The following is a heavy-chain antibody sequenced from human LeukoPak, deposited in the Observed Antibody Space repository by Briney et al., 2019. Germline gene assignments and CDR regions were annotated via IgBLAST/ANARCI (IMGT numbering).Heavy chain of an antibody. CDR3: ARGPTTVTRAFDY. J-gene: IGHJ4*02. D-gene: IGHD4-17*01. Sequence: SETLSLTCTVSGGSFSIYYWSWIRQPAGKGLEWIGHIYSSGTTNYNPSLKSRVTMSVDTSKTQFSLNLNSVTAADTAVYYCARGPTTVTRAFDYWGQGALVTVSS. CDR2: IYSSGTT. CDR1: GGSFSIYY. V-gene: IGHV4-4*07.